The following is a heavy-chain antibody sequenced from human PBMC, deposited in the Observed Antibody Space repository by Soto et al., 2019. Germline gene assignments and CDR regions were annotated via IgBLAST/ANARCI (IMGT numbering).Heavy chain of an antibody. CDR2: IFHSGIT. D-gene: IGHD3-22*01. CDR3: ARDRYFYDSRGYYRTLDS. CDR1: GDSFGNHY. Sequence: ETLSLTCTISGDSFGNHYWTWIRQSPGKGLEWIGYIFHSGITDYNPSVKSRVTISIDKSRNLFSLNLTSVTAADTAVYYCARDRYFYDSRGYYRTLDSWGQGTLVTVSS. J-gene: IGHJ5*01. V-gene: IGHV4-59*11.